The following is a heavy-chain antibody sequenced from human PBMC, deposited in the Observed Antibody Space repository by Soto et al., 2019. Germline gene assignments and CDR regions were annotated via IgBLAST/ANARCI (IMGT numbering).Heavy chain of an antibody. V-gene: IGHV3-23*01. CDR1: GFTFSSFG. Sequence: EVQLLESGGGLVQPGGSLRLSCAASGFTFSSFGMNWVRQAPGKGLEWVSLISDSGGSTYHADSVKGRFTISRDNSKNTLYLQMNSLRAEDTAVYYCAKADTITTLYNFDFWGQGTLVTVS. CDR3: AKADTITTLYNFDF. D-gene: IGHD4-4*01. CDR2: ISDSGGST. J-gene: IGHJ4*02.